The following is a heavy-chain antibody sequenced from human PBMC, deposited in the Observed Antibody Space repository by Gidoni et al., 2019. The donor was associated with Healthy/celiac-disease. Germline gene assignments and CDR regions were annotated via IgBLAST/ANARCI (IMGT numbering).Heavy chain of an antibody. CDR2: IIPIFGTA. CDR3: ARETRGGSQMGPYYYYYGMDV. Sequence: QVQLVKSGAEVKKPGSSVKVSCKASGGTFSSYAISWVRQAPGQGLAWMGGIIPIFGTANYAQKFQGRVTITADESTSTAYMELSSLRSEDPAVYYCARETRGGSQMGPYYYYYGMDVWGQGTTVTVSS. J-gene: IGHJ6*02. D-gene: IGHD1-26*01. CDR1: GGTFSSYA. V-gene: IGHV1-69*01.